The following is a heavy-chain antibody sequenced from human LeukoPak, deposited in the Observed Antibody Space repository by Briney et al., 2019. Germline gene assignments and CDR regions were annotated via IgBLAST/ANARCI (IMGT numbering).Heavy chain of an antibody. D-gene: IGHD5-18*01. J-gene: IGHJ6*02. CDR2: IYPGDSDT. CDR3: ARAATDVDTALLVPPEYYYGMDV. Sequence: GESLKISCKGSGYSFTSYWIGWVRQMPGKGLEWMGIIYPGDSDTRYSPSFQGQVTISADKSISTAYLQWSSLKASDTVMYYCARAATDVDTALLVPPEYYYGMDVWGQGTTVTVSS. CDR1: GYSFTSYW. V-gene: IGHV5-51*01.